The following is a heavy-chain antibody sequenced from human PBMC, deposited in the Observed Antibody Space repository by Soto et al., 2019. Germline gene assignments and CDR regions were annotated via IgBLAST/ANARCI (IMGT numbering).Heavy chain of an antibody. Sequence: ASVKGSCKASGYTFTSYGISWVRQAPGQGLEWMGWISAYNGNTNYAQKLQGRVTMTTDTSTSTAYMELRSLRSDDTAVYYCARSTAVAGTNWFDPWGQGTLVTVSS. CDR1: GYTFTSYG. CDR2: ISAYNGNT. D-gene: IGHD6-19*01. J-gene: IGHJ5*02. CDR3: ARSTAVAGTNWFDP. V-gene: IGHV1-18*01.